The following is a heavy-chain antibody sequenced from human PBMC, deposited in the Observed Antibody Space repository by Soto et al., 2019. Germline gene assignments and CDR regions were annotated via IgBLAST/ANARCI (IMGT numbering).Heavy chain of an antibody. CDR3: ARAPPSMVRGVSPFDY. V-gene: IGHV4-59*01. D-gene: IGHD3-10*01. CDR1: GGSISSYY. J-gene: IGHJ4*02. CDR2: IYYSGST. Sequence: QVQLQESGPGLVKPSENLSLTCTVSGGSISSYYWSWIRQPPGKGLEWIAYIYYSGSTNYNPSLKSRITISVDTSKNQFSLKLSSVTAADTAVYYCARAPPSMVRGVSPFDYWGQGTLVTVSS.